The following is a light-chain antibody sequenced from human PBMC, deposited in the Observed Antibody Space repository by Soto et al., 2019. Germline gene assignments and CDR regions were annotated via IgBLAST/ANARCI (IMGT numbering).Light chain of an antibody. CDR1: QDFSNY. J-gene: IGKJ1*01. Sequence: DVEVTQCTSTLSGSVGDRVTITCRASQDFSNYLAWYQQKPGKAPKLLMYVASTLQSGVPSRFSGSGSGTEFTLTISSLQPDDFATYYCQHSNIYSEPFGHGANV. CDR3: QHSNIYSEP. V-gene: IGKV1-9*01. CDR2: VAS.